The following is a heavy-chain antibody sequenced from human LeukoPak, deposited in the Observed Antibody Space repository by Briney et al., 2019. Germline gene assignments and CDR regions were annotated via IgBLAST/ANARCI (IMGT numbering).Heavy chain of an antibody. Sequence: SQTLSLTCTVSGGSISSGDYDWSWIRQPPGKGLEWIGYIYYSGSTYYNPSLKSRVTISVDTSKNQFSLKLSSVTAADTAVYYCARVVAYDFWSGYSPPVYYFDYWGQGTLVTVSS. CDR1: GGSISSGDYD. CDR3: ARVVAYDFWSGYSPPVYYFDY. CDR2: IYYSGST. D-gene: IGHD3-3*01. J-gene: IGHJ4*02. V-gene: IGHV4-30-4*01.